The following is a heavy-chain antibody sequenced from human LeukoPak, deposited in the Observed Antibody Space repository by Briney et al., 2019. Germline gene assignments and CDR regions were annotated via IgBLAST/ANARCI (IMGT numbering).Heavy chain of an antibody. V-gene: IGHV1-18*01. J-gene: IGHJ6*02. CDR2: ISAYNGNT. Sequence: ASVKVSCKASGYTFTSYGISWVRQAPGQGLEWMGWISAYNGNTNYAQKLQGRVTMTTDTSTSTAYMELRSLRADDTAVYYCAREGPSGSWGQPNGITGLYGLDVWGQGTTVTVSS. CDR3: AREGPSGSWGQPNGITGLYGLDV. D-gene: IGHD1-20*01. CDR1: GYTFTSYG.